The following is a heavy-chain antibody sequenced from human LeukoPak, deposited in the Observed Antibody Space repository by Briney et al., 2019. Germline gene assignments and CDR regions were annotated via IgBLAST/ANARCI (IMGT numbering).Heavy chain of an antibody. Sequence: SETLSLTCAVYGGSFSGYYWSWIRQPPGKGLEWIGEINHSGSTNYNPSLKSRVTISVDTPKNQFSLKLSSVTAADTAVYYCARADIVVVPAAPAVYGMDVWGQGTTVTVSS. J-gene: IGHJ6*02. CDR1: GGSFSGYY. D-gene: IGHD2-2*01. CDR2: INHSGST. V-gene: IGHV4-34*01. CDR3: ARADIVVVPAAPAVYGMDV.